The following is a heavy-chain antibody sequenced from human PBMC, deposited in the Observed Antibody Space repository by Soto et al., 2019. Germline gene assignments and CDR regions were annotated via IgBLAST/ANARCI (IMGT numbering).Heavy chain of an antibody. CDR2: IIPIFGTA. CDR1: GGTFSRYA. Sequence: QVQLVQAGAEVKKPGSSVKVSCKASGGTFSRYAISWVRQAPGQGLAWMGEIIPIFGTANYAQKFQGRVTITADESTSTAYMELSSLRSEDTAVYYCARDRGPSSGYYPYWFDPWGQGTLVTVSS. V-gene: IGHV1-69*12. D-gene: IGHD3-22*01. CDR3: ARDRGPSSGYYPYWFDP. J-gene: IGHJ5*02.